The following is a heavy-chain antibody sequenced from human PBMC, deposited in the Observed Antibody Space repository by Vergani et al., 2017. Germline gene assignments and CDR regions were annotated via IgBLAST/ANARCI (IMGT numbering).Heavy chain of an antibody. Sequence: QVQLVESGGGVVQPGRSLRLSCAASGFTFSSYGMHWVRQAPGKGLEWVAVISYDGSNKYYADSVKGRFTISRDNSKNTLYLQMNSLRAEDTAVYYCAKVLARRFPTVTTGFDPWGQGTLVTVSS. CDR1: GFTFSSYG. CDR3: AKVLARRFPTVTTGFDP. V-gene: IGHV3-30*19. CDR2: ISYDGSNK. D-gene: IGHD4-17*01. J-gene: IGHJ5*02.